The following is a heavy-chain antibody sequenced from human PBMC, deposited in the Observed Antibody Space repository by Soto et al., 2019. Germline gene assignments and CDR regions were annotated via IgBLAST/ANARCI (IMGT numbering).Heavy chain of an antibody. D-gene: IGHD4-17*01. CDR1: GFIFSTYA. V-gene: IGHV3-23*01. CDR3: SHPRGYGVFDAVDI. J-gene: IGHJ3*02. CDR2: ISSTGDST. Sequence: GGSLRLSSAASGFIFSTYAMNWFRQAPGKGLEWVSAISSTGDSTYYAESVRGRFSISRDNSINTLILQMSSLRTQDTAVYYCSHPRGYGVFDAVDIWGQGTMVTVS.